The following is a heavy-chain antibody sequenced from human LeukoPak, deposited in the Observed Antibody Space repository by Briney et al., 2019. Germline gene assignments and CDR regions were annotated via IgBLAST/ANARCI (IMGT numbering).Heavy chain of an antibody. V-gene: IGHV3-23*01. J-gene: IGHJ4*02. D-gene: IGHD3-22*01. CDR1: GSTFSRYG. CDR2: ISGSGGST. CDR3: AKANYYDSSGYYENLDY. Sequence: PGGSLRLSCAASGSTFSRYGMHWVRQAPGKGLEWVSAISGSGGSTYYADSVKGRFTISRDNSKNTLYLHMNSLRAEDTAVYYCAKANYYDSSGYYENLDYWGQGTLVTVSS.